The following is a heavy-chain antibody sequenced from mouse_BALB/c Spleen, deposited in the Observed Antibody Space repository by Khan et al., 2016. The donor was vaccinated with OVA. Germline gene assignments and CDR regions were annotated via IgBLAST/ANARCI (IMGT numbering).Heavy chain of an antibody. D-gene: IGHD1-1*01. J-gene: IGHJ4*01. CDR3: ARGNYYGYAMDY. Sequence: EVQLQESGPGLVKPSQCLSLTCTVTGYSITSNYAWNWIRQFPGNKLEWMVYISYSGSTNYNPSLKRRSSITRDTSKNHFFLQLNSVTTEDTATYYCARGNYYGYAMDYWGQGTSITVSS. CDR1: GYSITSNYA. V-gene: IGHV3-2*02. CDR2: ISYSGST.